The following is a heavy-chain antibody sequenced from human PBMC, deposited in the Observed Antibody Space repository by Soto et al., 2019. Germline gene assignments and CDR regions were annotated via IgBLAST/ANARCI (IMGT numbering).Heavy chain of an antibody. D-gene: IGHD5-12*01. V-gene: IGHV2-5*01. J-gene: IGHJ4*02. CDR3: AHFNGYEEFEY. CDR1: GFSLSTSGVG. Sequence: SGPTLVNPTQTLTLTCTFSGFSLSTSGVGVGWIRQPPGKALEWLAVIYWNDDKRYSPSLKSRLTITKGTSDNQVVLTMTNVDPVDTASYYCAHFNGYEEFEYWGQGTLVTVSS. CDR2: IYWNDDK.